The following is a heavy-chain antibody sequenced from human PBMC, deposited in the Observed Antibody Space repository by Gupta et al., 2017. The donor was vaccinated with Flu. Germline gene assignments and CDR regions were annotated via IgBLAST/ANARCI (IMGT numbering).Heavy chain of an antibody. CDR3: VRDLYSQKRTLYEAKDY. CDR2: INPNGGAT. V-gene: IGHV1-2*02. Sequence: QVQLEQSGPEVKKPGASMKVSCKASGYTFTDYYIHLVRQAPGRGLEWLAWINPNGGATKYAQKFQGRLTLTRDTSISAAYMQLSNLISDDTAVYFCVRDLYSQKRTLYEAKDYWGQGTLVTVSS. CDR1: GYTFTDYY. J-gene: IGHJ4*02. D-gene: IGHD5/OR15-5a*01.